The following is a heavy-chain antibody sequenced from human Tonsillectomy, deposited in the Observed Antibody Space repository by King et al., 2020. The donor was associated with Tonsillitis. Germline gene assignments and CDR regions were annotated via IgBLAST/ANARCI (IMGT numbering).Heavy chain of an antibody. D-gene: IGHD2-8*01. V-gene: IGHV1-69*01. J-gene: IGHJ5*02. CDR3: AGEGVCTNRVCDTEGGVDL. CDR2: IIPIFGIE. CDR1: GGSFSNYV. Sequence: QLVQSGAEVKKPGSSVKVSCKASGGSFSNYVISWVRQAPGQGLEWMGGIIPIFGIENYAQKFQGIVTITADESTSTAYMELSSLRSEDTAVYYCAGEGVCTNRVCDTEGGVDLWGQGPLVTVSS.